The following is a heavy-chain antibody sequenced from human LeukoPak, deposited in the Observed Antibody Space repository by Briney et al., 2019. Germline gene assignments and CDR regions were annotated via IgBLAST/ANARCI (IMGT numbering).Heavy chain of an antibody. V-gene: IGHV4-34*01. CDR2: INHTGST. J-gene: IGHJ5*02. CDR3: ARGEAGYCSSTSCYGFRWFDP. CDR1: GGSFSGYY. D-gene: IGHD2-2*01. Sequence: SETLSLTCAVYGGSFSGYYWSWTRQPPGKGLEWIGEINHTGSTNYNPSLKSRVTISVDTSKNQFSLKLSSVTAADTAMYYCARGEAGYCSSTSCYGFRWFDPWGQGTLVTVSS.